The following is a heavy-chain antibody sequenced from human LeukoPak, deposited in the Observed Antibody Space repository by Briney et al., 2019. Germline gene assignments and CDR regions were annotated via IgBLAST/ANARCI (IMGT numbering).Heavy chain of an antibody. Sequence: GGSLRLSCAASGFTFSNYGVHWVRQAPGKGLEWVAFIRYDGSNKYYADSVKGRFTISRDNSKNTLYLQMNSLRAEDTAVYYCAKDRGHYYDSSGYYWWYWGQGTLVTVSS. CDR3: AKDRGHYYDSSGYYWWY. J-gene: IGHJ4*02. V-gene: IGHV3-30*02. D-gene: IGHD3-22*01. CDR2: IRYDGSNK. CDR1: GFTFSNYG.